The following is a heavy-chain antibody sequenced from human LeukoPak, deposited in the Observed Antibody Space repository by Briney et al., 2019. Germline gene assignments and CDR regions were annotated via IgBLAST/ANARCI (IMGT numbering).Heavy chain of an antibody. CDR2: ISYDGSNK. CDR1: GFTFSSYG. Sequence: GGSLRLSCAASGFTFSSYGMHWVRQAPGKGLEWVAVISYDGSNKYYADSVKGRFTISRDNSKNTLYLQMNSLRAEDTAVYYCAKDSHRDCSGGSCYLGPRWFDPWGQGTLVTVSS. J-gene: IGHJ5*02. V-gene: IGHV3-30*18. CDR3: AKDSHRDCSGGSCYLGPRWFDP. D-gene: IGHD2-15*01.